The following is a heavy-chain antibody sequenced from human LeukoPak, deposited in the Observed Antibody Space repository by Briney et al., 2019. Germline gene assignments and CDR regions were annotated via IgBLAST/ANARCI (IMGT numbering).Heavy chain of an antibody. CDR2: ISAYNGNT. D-gene: IGHD6-13*01. J-gene: IGHJ4*02. CDR3: ARESSSWGFDY. CDR1: VYTFTSCG. Sequence: GASVNVSFKSSVYTFTSCGISWVRQAPGQGLEWMGWISAYNGNTNYAQKLQGRVTMTTDTSTSTAYMELRSLRSDDTAVYYCARESSSWGFDYWGQGTLVTVSS. V-gene: IGHV1-18*01.